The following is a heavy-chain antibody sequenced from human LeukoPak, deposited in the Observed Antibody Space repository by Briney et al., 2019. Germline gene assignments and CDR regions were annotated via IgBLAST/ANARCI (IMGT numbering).Heavy chain of an antibody. CDR1: GFIFEDYA. D-gene: IGHD1-26*01. CDR2: ISWDGVTT. V-gene: IGHV3-43D*04. Sequence: GGSLRLSCTASGFIFEDYALHWVRQAPGKGLEWVSLISWDGVTTDYGASVRSRFIISRDNSKKSLYLEMKSLRLDDTAFYYCAKDTGFRCGSHYGFDQWGQGTLVTVSS. J-gene: IGHJ4*02. CDR3: AKDTGFRCGSHYGFDQ.